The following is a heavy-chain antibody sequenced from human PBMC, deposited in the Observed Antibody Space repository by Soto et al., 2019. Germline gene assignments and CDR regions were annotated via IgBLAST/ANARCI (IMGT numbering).Heavy chain of an antibody. J-gene: IGHJ4*02. CDR1: GGSVSSADYY. CDR2: IYHSGST. Sequence: QVQLQESGPGLVKPSQTLSLTCTVSGGSVSSADYYWSWIRQYPGKGLEWIGYIYHSGSTYFNPSLQSRVSGSVDTSTNQFTLQLTSVTAADTAVYYCARGPPPYSSGWIDYWGQGTLVTVSS. V-gene: IGHV4-31*03. CDR3: ARGPPPYSSGWIDY. D-gene: IGHD6-19*01.